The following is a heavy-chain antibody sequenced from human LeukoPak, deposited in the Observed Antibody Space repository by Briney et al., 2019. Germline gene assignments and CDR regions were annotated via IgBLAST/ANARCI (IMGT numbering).Heavy chain of an antibody. CDR3: ARGDQDFDI. CDR2: TYYRSRWGY. J-gene: IGHJ3*02. Sequence: SQTLSLTCVFSGDSVSSQSAVWNWIRQSPSRGLEWLGRTYYRSRWGYNYAVSVKRRITIDPDTSKNQFSLQLNSVTPEDMAIYFCARGDQDFDIWGQGTMVTVSS. CDR1: GDSVSSQSAV. D-gene: IGHD3-16*01. V-gene: IGHV6-1*01.